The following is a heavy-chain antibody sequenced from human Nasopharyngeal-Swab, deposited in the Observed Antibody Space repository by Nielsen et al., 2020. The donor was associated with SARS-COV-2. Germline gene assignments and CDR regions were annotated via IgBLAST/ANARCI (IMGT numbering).Heavy chain of an antibody. D-gene: IGHD3-9*01. CDR3: TRGHDVLTAFYLD. J-gene: IGHJ4*02. CDR2: IRTKAYGGTA. Sequence: GESLKISCAASGFTFSAHYMDWVRQAPGKGLEWVGLIRTKAYGGTAEYAASVRGRFSISRDDSKRIAHLQMSSLESEDTAMYYCTRGHDVLTAFYLDWGQGTLVTVSS. CDR1: GFTFSAHY. V-gene: IGHV3-49*04.